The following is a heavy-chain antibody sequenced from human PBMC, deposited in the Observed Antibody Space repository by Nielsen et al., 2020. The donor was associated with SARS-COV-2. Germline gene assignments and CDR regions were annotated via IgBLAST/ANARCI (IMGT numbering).Heavy chain of an antibody. V-gene: IGHV3-33*01. Sequence: GGSLRLSCAASGSTFSSYGMHWVRQAPGKGLEWVAVIWYDGSNKYYADSVKGRFTISRDNSKNTLYLQMNSLRAEDTAVYYCARGYYDILYAFDIWGQGTMVTVSS. J-gene: IGHJ3*02. D-gene: IGHD3-9*01. CDR1: GSTFSSYG. CDR3: ARGYYDILYAFDI. CDR2: IWYDGSNK.